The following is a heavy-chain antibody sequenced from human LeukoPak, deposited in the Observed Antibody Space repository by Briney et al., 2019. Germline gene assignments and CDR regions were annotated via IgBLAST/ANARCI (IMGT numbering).Heavy chain of an antibody. V-gene: IGHV3-7*03. CDR3: TRENYVPDS. D-gene: IGHD3-10*02. J-gene: IGHJ4*02. CDR1: GFTFGKYW. Sequence: GGSLRLSCVASGFTFGKYWMSWVRQAPGKGLEWVANIKLDGSEKNYVDSVRGRFTISRDDAKNSLFLQMNGLRADDTAVYYCTRENYVPDSWGQGTLVTVSS. CDR2: IKLDGSEK.